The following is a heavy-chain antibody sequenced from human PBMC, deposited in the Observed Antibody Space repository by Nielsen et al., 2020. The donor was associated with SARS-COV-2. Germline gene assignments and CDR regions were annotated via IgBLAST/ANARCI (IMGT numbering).Heavy chain of an antibody. Sequence: GGSLRLSCAASGFTFSSYDMHWVRQATGKGLEWVSAIGTAGDPYYPGSVKGRFTISRENAKNSLYLQMNSLRAEDTAVYYCARGICSSTSCWIYYYYMDVWGKGTTVTVSS. CDR1: GFTFSSYD. D-gene: IGHD2-2*01. V-gene: IGHV3-13*05. CDR3: ARGICSSTSCWIYYYYMDV. CDR2: IGTAGDP. J-gene: IGHJ6*03.